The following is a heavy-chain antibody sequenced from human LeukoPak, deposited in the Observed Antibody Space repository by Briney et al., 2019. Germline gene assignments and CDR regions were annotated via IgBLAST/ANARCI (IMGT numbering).Heavy chain of an antibody. CDR3: AREWRVVRGVIVDY. CDR1: GFTFSSYE. Sequence: GGSLRLSCAASGFTFSSYEMNWVRQAPGKGLEWVSYVSGSGSTIYYADSVKGRFTISRDNAKNSLYLQMNSLRAEDTAVYYCAREWRVVRGVIVDYWGQGTLVTVSS. CDR2: VSGSGSTI. J-gene: IGHJ4*02. D-gene: IGHD3-10*01. V-gene: IGHV3-48*03.